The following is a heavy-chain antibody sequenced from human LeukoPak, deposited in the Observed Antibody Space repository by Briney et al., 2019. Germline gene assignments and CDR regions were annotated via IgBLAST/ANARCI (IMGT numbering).Heavy chain of an antibody. Sequence: PGRSLRLSCAASGFTFDDYAMHWVRQAPGKGLEWVSGISWNSGSIGYADSVKGRFTISRDNAKNSLYLQMNSLRAEDTALYYCARVSSSGYYYGYWGQGTLVTVSS. CDR2: ISWNSGSI. CDR3: ARVSSSGYYYGY. V-gene: IGHV3-9*01. J-gene: IGHJ4*02. D-gene: IGHD3-22*01. CDR1: GFTFDDYA.